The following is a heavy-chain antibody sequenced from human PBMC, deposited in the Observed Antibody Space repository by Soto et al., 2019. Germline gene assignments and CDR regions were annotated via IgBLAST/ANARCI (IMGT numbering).Heavy chain of an antibody. CDR3: AREGETTVTTSPSGWFDP. CDR1: GYSISSGYY. J-gene: IGHJ5*02. V-gene: IGHV4-38-2*02. Sequence: LSLTCAVSGYSISSGYYWGWIRQPPGKGLEWIGSIYHSGSTYYNPSLKSRVTISVDTSKNQFSLKLSSVTAADTAVYYCAREGETTVTTSPSGWFDPWGQGTLVTVSS. CDR2: IYHSGST. D-gene: IGHD4-17*01.